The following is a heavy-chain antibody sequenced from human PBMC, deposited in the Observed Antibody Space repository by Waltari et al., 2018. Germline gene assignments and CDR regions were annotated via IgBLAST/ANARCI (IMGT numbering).Heavy chain of an antibody. V-gene: IGHV1-69-2*01. Sequence: EVQLVQSGAEVKKPGATVKISCKASGYTFTDYSMHWVQEAPGKGLEWMGRGDPEDGETIVAEKFQGRVTITADTSTDTAYMELSSLRSEDTAVYYCATDERYYYDSSGQSASQYWGQGTLVTVSS. J-gene: IGHJ4*02. CDR2: GDPEDGET. CDR1: GYTFTDYS. CDR3: ATDERYYYDSSGQSASQY. D-gene: IGHD3-22*01.